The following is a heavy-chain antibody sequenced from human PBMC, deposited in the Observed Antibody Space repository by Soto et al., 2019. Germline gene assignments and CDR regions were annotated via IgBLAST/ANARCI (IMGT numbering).Heavy chain of an antibody. CDR2: TYYRSKWYN. CDR3: ARLIGNSWLDS. D-gene: IGHD2-8*01. V-gene: IGHV6-1*01. J-gene: IGHJ5*01. Sequence: QVQLQQSGPGLVKPSQTLSLTCAISGDSVSTTSATLDWIRQSPSSGLEWLGRTYYRSKWYNDYAVSVKGRITINPDTSNNQLSLQLNSVTPDDTAVYYCARLIGNSWLDSWGQGTLVTVSS. CDR1: GDSVSTTSAT.